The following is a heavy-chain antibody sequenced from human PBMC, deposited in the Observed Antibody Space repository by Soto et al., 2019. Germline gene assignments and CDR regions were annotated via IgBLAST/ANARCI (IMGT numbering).Heavy chain of an antibody. CDR1: GYTFTGYY. CDR2: INPNSGGT. J-gene: IGHJ6*02. D-gene: IGHD2-15*01. Sequence: ASVKVSCKASGYTFTGYYMHWVRQAPGQGLEWMGWINPNSGGTNYAQKFQGRVTMTRDTSISTAYMELSRLRSDDTAVYYCARPIPTKYCSGGSCYSDYYYYGMDVWGQGTTVTVSS. CDR3: ARPIPTKYCSGGSCYSDYYYYGMDV. V-gene: IGHV1-2*02.